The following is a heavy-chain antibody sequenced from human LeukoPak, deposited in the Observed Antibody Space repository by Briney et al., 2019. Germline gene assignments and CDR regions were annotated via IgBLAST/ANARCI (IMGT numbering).Heavy chain of an antibody. CDR2: ISSNGGST. V-gene: IGHV3-64*01. J-gene: IGHJ4*02. Sequence: SGGSLGLSCAASGFTFSSYAMHWVRQAPGKGLEYVSAISSNGGSTYYANSVKGRFTISRDNSKNTLYLQMGSLRAEDMAVYYCARGSDYLIDYWGQGTLVTVSS. D-gene: IGHD4-11*01. CDR1: GFTFSSYA. CDR3: ARGSDYLIDY.